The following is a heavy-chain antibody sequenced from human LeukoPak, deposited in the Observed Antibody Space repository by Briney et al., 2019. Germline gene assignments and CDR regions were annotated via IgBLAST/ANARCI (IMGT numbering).Heavy chain of an antibody. CDR2: ISYSGNT. Sequence: SETLSLTCTVSGGSISFYYWSWIRQPPGKGLEWIGYISYSGNTNYNPSLQSRVTISLDTSKNQFSLKLSSVTAADTAVYYCARGGSGHDAFDIWGQGTMVTVSS. D-gene: IGHD2-15*01. CDR3: ARGGSGHDAFDI. J-gene: IGHJ3*02. V-gene: IGHV4-59*01. CDR1: GGSISFYY.